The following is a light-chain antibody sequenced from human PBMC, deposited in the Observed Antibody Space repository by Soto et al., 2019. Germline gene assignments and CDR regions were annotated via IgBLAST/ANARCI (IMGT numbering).Light chain of an antibody. J-gene: IGLJ1*01. CDR1: SIDVGAYNF. Sequence: QSVLKQPPSASGSPGQSVTISCTGSSIDVGAYNFVSWYQQHPGKAPKLMIYEVTKRPSGVPDRFSGSKSGNTASLTVSGLQAEDEADYYCSSYVGSNNPYVFGTGTKLTVL. CDR3: SSYVGSNNPYV. CDR2: EVT. V-gene: IGLV2-8*01.